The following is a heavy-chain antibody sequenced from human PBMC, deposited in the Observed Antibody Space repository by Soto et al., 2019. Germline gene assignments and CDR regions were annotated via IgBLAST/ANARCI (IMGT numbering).Heavy chain of an antibody. CDR1: GFTFSSFG. CDR3: TKGMCWSTSCYQSPEFDY. Sequence: QVQLVESGGGVVQPGRSLRLSCVGSGFTFSSFGMHWVRLAPGKGLQWVAAMSYDGRNKYYADSGKGRFTISRDDSKNTLYLQMNSLRPDDTAVYYCTKGMCWSTSCYQSPEFDYWGQGTLVTVSS. J-gene: IGHJ4*02. V-gene: IGHV3-30*18. CDR2: MSYDGRNK. D-gene: IGHD2-2*01.